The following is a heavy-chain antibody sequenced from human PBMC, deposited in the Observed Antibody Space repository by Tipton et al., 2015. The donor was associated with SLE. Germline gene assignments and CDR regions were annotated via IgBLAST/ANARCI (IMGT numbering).Heavy chain of an antibody. Sequence: TLSLTCAVYGGSFSGYYWSWIRQPPGKGLEWIGYIYYSGSTYYNPSLKSRVTISVDTSKNQFSLKLTSVTAADTAVYYCARAWTTVVNLDYWGQGTLVTVSS. J-gene: IGHJ4*02. CDR1: GGSFSGYY. V-gene: IGHV4-30-4*01. D-gene: IGHD4-23*01. CDR3: ARAWTTVVNLDY. CDR2: IYYSGST.